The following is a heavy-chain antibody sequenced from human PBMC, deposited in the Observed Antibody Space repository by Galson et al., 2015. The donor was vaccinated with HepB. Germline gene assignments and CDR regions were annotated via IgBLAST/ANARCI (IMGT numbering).Heavy chain of an antibody. J-gene: IGHJ4*02. Sequence: ETLSLTCAVSGGSISSSNWWSWVRQPPGKGLEWIGEINHSGSTNYNPSLKSRVTISVDTSKNQFSLKLSSVTAADTAVYYCARGRGYYDFWSGYYTFDYWGQGTLVTVSP. D-gene: IGHD3-3*01. CDR3: ARGRGYYDFWSGYYTFDY. CDR2: INHSGST. V-gene: IGHV4-4*02. CDR1: GGSISSSNW.